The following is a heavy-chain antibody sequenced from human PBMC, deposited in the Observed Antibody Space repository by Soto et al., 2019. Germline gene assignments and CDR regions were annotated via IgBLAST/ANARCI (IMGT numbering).Heavy chain of an antibody. CDR3: AKDPDSSAAAVFDY. V-gene: IGHV3-30*18. Sequence: SLRLSCAASGFTFSSYGMHWVRQAPGKGLEWVAVISYDGSNKYYADSVKGRFTISRDNSKNTLYLQMNSLRAEDTAVYYCAKDPDSSAAAVFDYWGQGTLVTVSS. CDR1: GFTFSSYG. D-gene: IGHD6-13*01. J-gene: IGHJ4*02. CDR2: ISYDGSNK.